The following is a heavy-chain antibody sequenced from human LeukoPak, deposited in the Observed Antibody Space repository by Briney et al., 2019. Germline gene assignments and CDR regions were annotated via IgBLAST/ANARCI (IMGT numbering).Heavy chain of an antibody. J-gene: IGHJ5*02. CDR3: ARLTTGGYNWFDP. CDR2: IYYSGST. V-gene: IGHV4-31*03. CDR1: GGSISSGGSY. Sequence: SETLSLTCTVSGGSISSGGSYWSWIRQHPGKGLEWIGYIYYSGSTYYNPSLKSRVTISVDTSKNQFSLKLSSVTAADTAVYYCARLTTGGYNWFDPWGQGTLVTVSS. D-gene: IGHD4-11*01.